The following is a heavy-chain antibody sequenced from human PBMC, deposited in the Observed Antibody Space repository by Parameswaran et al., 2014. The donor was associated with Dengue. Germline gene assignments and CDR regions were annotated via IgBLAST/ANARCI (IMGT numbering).Heavy chain of an antibody. CDR3: ARDDIVVVPAAKEGDYYYYYGMDV. D-gene: IGHD2-2*01. Sequence: WVRQAPGQRLEWMGWINAGNGNTKYSQKFQGRVTITRDTSASTAYMELSSLRSEDTAVYYCARDDIVVVPAAKEGDYYYYYGMDVWGQGTTVTVSS. V-gene: IGHV1-3*01. CDR2: INAGNGNT. J-gene: IGHJ6*02.